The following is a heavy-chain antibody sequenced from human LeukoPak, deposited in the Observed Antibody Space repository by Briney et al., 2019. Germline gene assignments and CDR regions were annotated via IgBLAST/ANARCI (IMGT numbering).Heavy chain of an antibody. CDR3: AKGVYYYDSSGYYYFDY. CDR2: ISGSGGST. D-gene: IGHD3-22*01. V-gene: IGHV3-23*01. J-gene: IGHJ4*02. CDR1: GFTVSSYA. Sequence: GGSLRLSCAASGFTVSSYAMSWVRQAPGKGLEWVSAISGSGGSTYYADSVKGRFTISRDNSKNTLYLQMNSLRAEDTAVYYCAKGVYYYDSSGYYYFDYWGQGTLVTVSS.